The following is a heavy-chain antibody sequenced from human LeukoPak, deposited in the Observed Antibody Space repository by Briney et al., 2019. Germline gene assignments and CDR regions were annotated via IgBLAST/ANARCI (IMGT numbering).Heavy chain of an antibody. CDR3: ARDIQTYYYGSGSYHYYYYMDV. CDR1: GFTFSSYW. V-gene: IGHV3-7*01. Sequence: GGSLRLSCAASGFTFSSYWMSWVRQAPGKGLEWVANIKQDGSEKYYVDSVKGRFTISRDNAKNSLYLQMNSLRAEDTAVYYCARDIQTYYYGSGSYHYYYYMDVWGKGTTVTVSS. J-gene: IGHJ6*03. D-gene: IGHD3-10*01. CDR2: IKQDGSEK.